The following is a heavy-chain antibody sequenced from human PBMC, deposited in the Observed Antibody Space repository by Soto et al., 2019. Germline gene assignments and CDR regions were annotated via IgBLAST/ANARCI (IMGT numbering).Heavy chain of an antibody. CDR1: GFTFTSSA. V-gene: IGHV1-58*01. J-gene: IGHJ4*02. CDR2: IAVGSGYT. Sequence: SVKVSCKASGFTFTSSAFQWVRQARGQRLEWIGWIAVGSGYTNYAQRFQDRVTLTRDMSTATTCMELSRLTSEDTAIYYCAADATAWQQMVPSDYWGQGTLVTSPQ. D-gene: IGHD2-8*01. CDR3: AADATAWQQMVPSDY.